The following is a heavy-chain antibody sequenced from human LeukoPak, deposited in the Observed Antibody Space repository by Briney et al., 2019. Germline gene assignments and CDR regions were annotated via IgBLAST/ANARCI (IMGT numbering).Heavy chain of an antibody. Sequence: PSETLSLTCTVAGGSINSYYWSWIRQPPGKGLEWIGYIYYSGSTNYNPSLKSRVTISVDTSKNQFSLKLSSVTAADTAVYYCARGLYYYDSSDAFDIWGQGTMVTVSS. J-gene: IGHJ3*02. V-gene: IGHV4-59*01. CDR3: ARGLYYYDSSDAFDI. D-gene: IGHD3-22*01. CDR2: IYYSGST. CDR1: GGSINSYY.